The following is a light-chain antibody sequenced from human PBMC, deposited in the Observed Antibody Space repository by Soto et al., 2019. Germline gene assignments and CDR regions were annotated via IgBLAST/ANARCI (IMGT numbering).Light chain of an antibody. V-gene: IGKV3-20*01. CDR2: GAS. Sequence: EIVLTQSPGTLSLSPGERATLSCRASQSVSGSYLTWYQQKSGQAPRLLIYGASSRATGIPYRFSGSGSGTDCTLTIRRLEPEDFAVYYCQQYGSSPLTFGGGTKVEIK. CDR3: QQYGSSPLT. J-gene: IGKJ4*01. CDR1: QSVSGSY.